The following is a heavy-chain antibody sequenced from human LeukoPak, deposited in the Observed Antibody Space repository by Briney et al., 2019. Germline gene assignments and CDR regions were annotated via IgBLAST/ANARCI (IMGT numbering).Heavy chain of an antibody. CDR3: AKCGNSGCHLIDY. J-gene: IGHJ4*02. D-gene: IGHD5-12*01. V-gene: IGHV3-23*01. CDR2: ISGRTGGT. CDR1: GFTFNTNA. Sequence: GGSLRLSCAASGFTFNTNAMSWVRQAPGQGLEWVSAISGRTGGTYYADSVKGRFTISRDNSKSTLYLQMDSLRAEDTAVYYCAKCGNSGCHLIDYWGQGTLVTVSS.